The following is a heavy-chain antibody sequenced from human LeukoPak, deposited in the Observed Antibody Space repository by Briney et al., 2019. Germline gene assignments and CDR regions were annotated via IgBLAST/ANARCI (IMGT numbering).Heavy chain of an antibody. Sequence: PSETLSLTCTVSGGSISSYYWSWIRQPPGKGLEWIGYIYYSGSTNYNPSLKSRVTISVDTSKNQFSLKLSSVTAADTAVHYCARAPGYCSSTSCYAGEGYYYYYGMDVWGKGTTVTVSS. V-gene: IGHV4-59*01. J-gene: IGHJ6*04. CDR1: GGSISSYY. CDR3: ARAPGYCSSTSCYAGEGYYYYYGMDV. CDR2: IYYSGST. D-gene: IGHD2-2*01.